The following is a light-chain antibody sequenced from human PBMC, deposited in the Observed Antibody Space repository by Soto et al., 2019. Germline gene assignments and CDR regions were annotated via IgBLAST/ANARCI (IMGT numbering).Light chain of an antibody. CDR3: CSYVGSNTLV. Sequence: QSVLTQPASVSGSPGQSITISCTGTSSDVGSYNLVSWYQQHPGKAPKFMIYEDNKRPSGVSNRFSGSKSGNTASLTISGLQAEDEAYYYCCSYVGSNTLVFGGGTKLTVL. J-gene: IGLJ2*01. V-gene: IGLV2-23*01. CDR2: EDN. CDR1: SSDVGSYNL.